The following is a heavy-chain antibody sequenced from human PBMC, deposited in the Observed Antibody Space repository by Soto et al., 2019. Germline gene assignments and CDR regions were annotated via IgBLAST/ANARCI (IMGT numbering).Heavy chain of an antibody. V-gene: IGHV3-64D*06. CDR2: ISSNGGST. CDR3: VKGEGHFDWLLLYYYYYGMDV. J-gene: IGHJ6*02. CDR1: GFTFGSYA. D-gene: IGHD3-9*01. Sequence: PLGSLRLSCSASGFTFGSYAMHWVRQAPGKGLEYVSAISSNGGSTYYADSVKGRFTISRDNSKNTLYLQMSSLRAEDTAVYYCVKGEGHFDWLLLYYYYYGMDVWGQGTTVTVSS.